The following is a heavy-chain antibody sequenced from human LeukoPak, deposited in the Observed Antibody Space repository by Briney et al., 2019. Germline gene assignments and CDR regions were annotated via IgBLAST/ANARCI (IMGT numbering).Heavy chain of an antibody. CDR3: ARGAEGSSWYKYYYYYMDV. CDR2: IYTSGST. Sequence: SETLSLTCTVSGGSISSYYWSWIRRPAGKGLEWIGRIYTSGSTNYNPSLKSRVTMSVDTSKNQFSLKLSSVTAADTAVYYCARGAEGSSWYKYYYYYMDVWGKGTTVTISS. J-gene: IGHJ6*03. CDR1: GGSISSYY. V-gene: IGHV4-4*07. D-gene: IGHD6-13*01.